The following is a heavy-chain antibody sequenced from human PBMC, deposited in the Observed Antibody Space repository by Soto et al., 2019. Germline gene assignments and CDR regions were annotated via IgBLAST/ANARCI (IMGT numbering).Heavy chain of an antibody. CDR3: ARDLSSCSSARCYSYYYGMDV. J-gene: IGHJ6*02. V-gene: IGHV3-74*01. Sequence: GGSLRLSCSASGFNFSRYWTHWVRQVPGRGLVWVSHINSDGGRTTYADSVKGRFTISRDNAKNTLYLQMNSLRAEDTAVYYCARDLSSCSSARCYSYYYGMDVWGQGTTVTVSS. CDR2: INSDGGRT. CDR1: GFNFSRYW. D-gene: IGHD2-2*01.